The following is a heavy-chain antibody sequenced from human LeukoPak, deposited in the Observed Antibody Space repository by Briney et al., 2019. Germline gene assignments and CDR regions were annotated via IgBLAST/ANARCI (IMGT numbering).Heavy chain of an antibody. CDR1: GFTFRSRA. CDR2: IYDNGGTT. V-gene: IGHV3-23*01. CDR3: AKDFRIGYSAHFDY. D-gene: IGHD2-21*01. J-gene: IGHJ4*02. Sequence: GGSLRLSCVGSGFTFRSRAMSWVRQAPEKGLEFVSGIYDNGGTTYYADSVKGRFSISRDNSKNTLYLQMDSLRGEDTAVYYCAKDFRIGYSAHFDYWGQGALVTVSS.